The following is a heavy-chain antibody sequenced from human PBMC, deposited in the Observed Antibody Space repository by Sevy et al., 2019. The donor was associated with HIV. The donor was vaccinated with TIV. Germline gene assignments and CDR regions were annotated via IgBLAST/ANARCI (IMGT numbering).Heavy chain of an antibody. CDR3: VRVGIPAAGDYYYYMDV. V-gene: IGHV3-74*01. Sequence: GGSLRLSCVASGFTFSSYWMHWVRQAPGKGLVWISRINSDGSSTSYADSVKGRFTISRDNAKNTLYLQMNSLRAEDTAVYYYVRVGIPAAGDYYYYMDVWGKGTTVTVSS. CDR2: INSDGSST. CDR1: GFTFSSYW. J-gene: IGHJ6*03. D-gene: IGHD6-13*01.